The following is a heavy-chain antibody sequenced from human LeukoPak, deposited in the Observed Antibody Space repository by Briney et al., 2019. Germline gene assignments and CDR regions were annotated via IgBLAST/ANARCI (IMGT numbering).Heavy chain of an antibody. CDR2: IYYSGST. D-gene: IGHD3-22*01. J-gene: IGHJ4*02. CDR1: GGSISNGDHY. Sequence: SETLSLTCTVSGGSISNGDHYWSWIRQHPGKGLEWIGHIYYSGSTYYNPSLKSRVTMSVDTSKNQISLRLYSVTAADTAVYYCVREGYDSSGYYPDSWGQGTLVTVSS. V-gene: IGHV4-61*08. CDR3: VREGYDSSGYYPDS.